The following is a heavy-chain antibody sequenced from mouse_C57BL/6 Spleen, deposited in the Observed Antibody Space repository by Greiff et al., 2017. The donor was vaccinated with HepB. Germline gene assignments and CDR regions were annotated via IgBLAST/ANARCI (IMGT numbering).Heavy chain of an antibody. CDR1: GYSFTGYY. J-gene: IGHJ3*01. D-gene: IGHD2-4*01. CDR2: INPSTGGT. V-gene: IGHV1-42*01. CDR3: ASGGLRRRDWFAY. Sequence: EVKLQQSGPELVKPGASVKISCKASGYSFTGYYMNWVKQSPEKSLEWIGEINPSTGGTTYNQKFKAKATLTVDKSSSTAYMQLKSLTSEDSAVYYCASGGLRRRDWFAYWGQGTLVTVSA.